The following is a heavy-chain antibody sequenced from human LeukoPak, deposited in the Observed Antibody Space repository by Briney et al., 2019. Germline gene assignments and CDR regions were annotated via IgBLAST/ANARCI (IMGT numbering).Heavy chain of an antibody. CDR3: TYLRPNSYYYYYMDV. V-gene: IGHV3-15*01. J-gene: IGHJ6*03. CDR1: GLTFSSAR. Sequence: GGSLRLSCAASGLTFSSARMSWVRLAPGKGLEWVGRIKSNIDGGTTHYAAPVKGRFTISRDDSKATLYLQMNSLKTEDTAMYYCTYLRPNSYYYYYMDVWGKGTKVTVSS. CDR2: IKSNIDGGTT. D-gene: IGHD3-9*01.